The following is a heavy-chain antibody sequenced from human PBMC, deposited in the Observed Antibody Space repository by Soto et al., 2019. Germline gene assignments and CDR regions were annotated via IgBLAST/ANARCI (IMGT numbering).Heavy chain of an antibody. V-gene: IGHV3-7*01. CDR2: IKQDGSEK. Sequence: GGSLRLSCAASGFTFSSYWMSWFRQAPGKGLEWVANIKQDGSEKYHVDSVKGRFTISRDNAKNSLYLQMNSLRAEDTAVYYCARGLSIADDYYYYGMDVWGQGTTVTVSS. CDR3: ARGLSIADDYYYYGMDV. J-gene: IGHJ6*02. D-gene: IGHD6-6*01. CDR1: GFTFSSYW.